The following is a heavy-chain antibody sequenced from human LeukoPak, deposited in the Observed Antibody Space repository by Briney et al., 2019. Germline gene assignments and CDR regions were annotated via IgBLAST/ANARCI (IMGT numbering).Heavy chain of an antibody. J-gene: IGHJ4*02. D-gene: IGHD4-17*01. Sequence: ASVKVSCKASGYTFTGYYMHWVRQAPGQGLEWMGWINPNSGGTNYAQKFQGRVTMTRDTSISTAYMELSRLRSDDTAVYYCASKKYGDLEVRYFDYWGQGTLVTVSS. CDR1: GYTFTGYY. CDR2: INPNSGGT. CDR3: ASKKYGDLEVRYFDY. V-gene: IGHV1-2*02.